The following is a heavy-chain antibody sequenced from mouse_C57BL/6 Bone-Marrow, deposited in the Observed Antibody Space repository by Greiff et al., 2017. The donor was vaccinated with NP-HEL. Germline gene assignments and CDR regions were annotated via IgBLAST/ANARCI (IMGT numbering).Heavy chain of an antibody. Sequence: QVQLQQPGAELVRPGSSVKLSCKASGYTFTSYWMHWVKQRPIQGLEWIGNIDPSDSVTHYNQKFKDKATLTVDKSSSTAYMQLSSLTSEDSAVYYCARGFITTADWYFDVWGTGTTVTVSS. V-gene: IGHV1-52*01. J-gene: IGHJ1*03. CDR1: GYTFTSYW. CDR3: ARGFITTADWYFDV. CDR2: IDPSDSVT. D-gene: IGHD1-1*01.